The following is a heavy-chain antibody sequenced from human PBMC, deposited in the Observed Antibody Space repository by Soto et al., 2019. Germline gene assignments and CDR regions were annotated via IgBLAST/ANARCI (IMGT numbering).Heavy chain of an antibody. D-gene: IGHD2-15*01. CDR1: GYTFTDYY. CDR2: INPNSGGT. Sequence: GASVKVSCKASGYTFTDYYMHWVRQAPGQGLEWKGWINPNSGGTKYAQKFQGRVTLTRDTSLSTAYMELSRLRSDDTAVYYCARDTQGLGYCSGGSCSTFGYWGQGTLVTVSS. CDR3: ARDTQGLGYCSGGSCSTFGY. V-gene: IGHV1-2*02. J-gene: IGHJ4*02.